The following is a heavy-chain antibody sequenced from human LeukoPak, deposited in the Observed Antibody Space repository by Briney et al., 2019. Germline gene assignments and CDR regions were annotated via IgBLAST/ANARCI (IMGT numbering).Heavy chain of an antibody. CDR1: GGSISSGDYY. J-gene: IGHJ3*02. V-gene: IGHV4-30-4*08. D-gene: IGHD5-24*01. CDR3: ASPSLEMATTRGAFDI. CDR2: IYDSGST. Sequence: SETLSLTCTVSGGSISSGDYYWSWIRQPPGKGLEWIGYIYDSGSTYYNPSLKSRVTISVDTSKNQFSLKLSSVTAADTAVYYCASPSLEMATTRGAFDIWGQGTMVTVSS.